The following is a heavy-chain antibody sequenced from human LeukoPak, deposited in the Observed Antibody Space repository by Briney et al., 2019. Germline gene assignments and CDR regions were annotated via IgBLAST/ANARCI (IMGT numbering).Heavy chain of an antibody. D-gene: IGHD3-9*01. J-gene: IGHJ4*02. CDR2: ISGSGGST. CDR1: GFTFDDYA. CDR3: AKVNGDIFHVGFDY. V-gene: IGHV3-23*01. Sequence: GRSLRLSCAASGFTFDDYAMSWVRQAPGKGLEWVSAISGSGGSTYYADSVEGRFTISRDNSKNTLYLQMNSLRAEDTAVYYCAKVNGDIFHVGFDYWGQGTLVTVSS.